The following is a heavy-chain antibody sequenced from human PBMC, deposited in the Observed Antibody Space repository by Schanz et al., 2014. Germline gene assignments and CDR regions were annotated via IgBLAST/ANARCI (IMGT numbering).Heavy chain of an antibody. V-gene: IGHV3-33*08. D-gene: IGHD2-21*01. CDR3: AREDCSATSCYFRY. Sequence: VQLVESGGGLVQPGGSLRLSCAASGFIVSDNYMTWIRQAPGKGLEWVAVIRYDGRNKNFVESVKGRFTISRDNSNNTVYLQMNTLRAEDTAVYYCAREDCSATSCYFRYWGQGTLVTVSS. CDR1: GFIVSDNY. J-gene: IGHJ4*02. CDR2: IRYDGRNK.